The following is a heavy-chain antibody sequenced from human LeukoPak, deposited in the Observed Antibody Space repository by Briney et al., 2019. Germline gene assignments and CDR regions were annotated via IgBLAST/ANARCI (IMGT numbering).Heavy chain of an antibody. CDR3: AKDYCGDGSCYSGAFDY. J-gene: IGHJ4*02. CDR2: ISGIT. V-gene: IGHV3-23*01. CDR1: GFTFSSYA. Sequence: GGSLRLSCAASGFTFSSYAMSWVRQAPGKGLEWVSAISGITYYADSVKGRFTISRDNSKNTLYLQMNSLRAEDTAVYYCAKDYCGDGSCYSGAFDYWGQGALVTVSS. D-gene: IGHD2-15*01.